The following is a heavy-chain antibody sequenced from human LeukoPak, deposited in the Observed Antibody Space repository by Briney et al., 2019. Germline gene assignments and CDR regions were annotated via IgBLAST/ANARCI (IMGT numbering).Heavy chain of an antibody. V-gene: IGHV3-23*01. J-gene: IGHJ4*02. CDR2: ISGSGGST. Sequence: QSGGSLRLSCAASGFTFSSYAMSWVRQAPGKGLEWVSVISGSGGSTYYADSVKGRFTISRDNAKNSLYLQMNSLRAEDTAVYYCARDLPYDDYVWGSYRSDCFDYWGQGTLVTVSS. D-gene: IGHD3-16*02. CDR1: GFTFSSYA. CDR3: ARDLPYDDYVWGSYRSDCFDY.